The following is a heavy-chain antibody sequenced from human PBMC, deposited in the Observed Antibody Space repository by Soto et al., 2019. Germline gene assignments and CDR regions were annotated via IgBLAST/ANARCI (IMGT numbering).Heavy chain of an antibody. CDR2: IGGGGADI. Sequence: PGGSLRLSCAASGFTFSSYAMSWVRQAPGKGLEWVSVIGGGGADIYYADSVKGRFTISRDNRKNSVYLQMNSLTSEDAALYYCVKDKPGWSGFDSWGPGTLVTVS. CDR3: VKDKPGWSGFDS. CDR1: GFTFSSYA. D-gene: IGHD6-19*01. V-gene: IGHV3-43*02. J-gene: IGHJ4*02.